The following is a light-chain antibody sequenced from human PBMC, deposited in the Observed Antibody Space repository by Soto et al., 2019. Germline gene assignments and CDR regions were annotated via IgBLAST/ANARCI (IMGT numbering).Light chain of an antibody. Sequence: QSVLTQPPSVSGAPGQKGTISCTGSGSNLGAKYAVHWYQQLPGTAPKLLIYDNINRPSGVPDRFSGSKSDTSASLAITGLQAEDEADYYCQSYDTSLSGSVFGGGTKLTVL. CDR2: DNI. J-gene: IGLJ3*02. CDR3: QSYDTSLSGSV. CDR1: GSNLGAKYA. V-gene: IGLV1-40*01.